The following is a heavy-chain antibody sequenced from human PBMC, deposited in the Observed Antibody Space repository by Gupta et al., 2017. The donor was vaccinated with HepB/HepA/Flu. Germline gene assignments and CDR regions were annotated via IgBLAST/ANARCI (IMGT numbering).Heavy chain of an antibody. CDR1: GHSMSSDY. D-gene: IGHD6-6*01. J-gene: IGHJ4*02. V-gene: IGHV4-59*08. Sequence: QVQLQESGPGLVKPSETLSLTCRVSGHSMSSDYWRWLRQPPGKGLEWIGYAYFSGNTFYSPSLRSRLTISVDTSKTQFSLSLRSVTAADTAVYYCARLLASSSSRGFFDFWGQGTLVTVSS. CDR3: ARLLASSSSRGFFDF. CDR2: AYFSGNT.